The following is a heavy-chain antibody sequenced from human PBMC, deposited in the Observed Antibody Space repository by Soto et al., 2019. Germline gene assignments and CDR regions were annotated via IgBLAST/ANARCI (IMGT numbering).Heavy chain of an antibody. CDR2: LYFNGGT. D-gene: IGHD6-13*01. J-gene: IGHJ5*02. CDR1: GGPINSPVYY. V-gene: IGHV4-30-4*01. Sequence: QVQLQESGPGLVKPSQTLSLTCNVSGGPINSPVYYWTWIRQSPGKGLEWIGYLYFNGGTQYNPSLRTPISMSLDTSKKHFSLKMRSVTGADTAVYYCARGISKYSSWYEQHTWFDAWGLGALVTVSS. CDR3: ARGISKYSSWYEQHTWFDA.